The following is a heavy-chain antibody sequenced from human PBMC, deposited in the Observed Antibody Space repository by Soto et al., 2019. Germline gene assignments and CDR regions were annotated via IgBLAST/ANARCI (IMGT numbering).Heavy chain of an antibody. CDR3: SGGVAATYYAFDI. V-gene: IGHV3-53*01. CDR2: IYSGGST. Sequence: GESLRLSCAASGFTVSSNYISCVCLAPGSGLEWVSVIYSGGSTYYADSVKGRFTISRDNSKNTLYLQMNSLRAEDTAVYYCSGGVAATYYAFDIWGQGTMVTVSS. J-gene: IGHJ3*02. CDR1: GFTVSSNY. D-gene: IGHD2-15*01.